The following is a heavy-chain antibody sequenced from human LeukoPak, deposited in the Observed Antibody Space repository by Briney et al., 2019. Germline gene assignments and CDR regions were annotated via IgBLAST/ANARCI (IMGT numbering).Heavy chain of an antibody. CDR1: GGSISSGSYY. Sequence: SQTLSLTCTVSGGSISSGSYYWSWIRQPAGKGAEWIGRIYTSGSTNYNPSLKSRVTISVDTSKNQFSLKLSSVTAADTAVYYCASHCGGDCPDWYFDLWGRGTLVTVSS. J-gene: IGHJ2*01. CDR3: ASHCGGDCPDWYFDL. D-gene: IGHD2-21*02. CDR2: IYTSGST. V-gene: IGHV4-61*02.